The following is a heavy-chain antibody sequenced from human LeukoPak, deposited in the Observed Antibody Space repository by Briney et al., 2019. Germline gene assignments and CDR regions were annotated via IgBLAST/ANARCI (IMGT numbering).Heavy chain of an antibody. J-gene: IGHJ4*02. CDR3: ARRLGVAASAYEY. CDR1: GYSISSGNY. V-gene: IGHV4-38-2*01. CDR2: IHHTWNT. Sequence: SETLSLTCAVSGYSISSGNYWGCIRQLPERGLEGIGSIHHTWNTYYNPPRKSRVTILVDTSKNQFSLRLSSVTAADTAVYYCARRLGVAASAYEYWGQGDVVSVSS. D-gene: IGHD6-13*01.